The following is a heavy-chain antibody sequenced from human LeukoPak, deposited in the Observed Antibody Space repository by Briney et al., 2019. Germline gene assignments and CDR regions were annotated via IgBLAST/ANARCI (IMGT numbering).Heavy chain of an antibody. J-gene: IGHJ6*03. D-gene: IGHD3-10*01. Sequence: PGGSLRLSCAASGFTFSSYSMNWVRQAPGKGLEWVSSISSSSSYIYYADSVKGRFTISRDNAKNSLYLQMNSLRAEDTAVYYCARGVREWFGDFPHYYMDVWGKGTTVTISS. CDR1: GFTFSSYS. CDR3: ARGVREWFGDFPHYYMDV. CDR2: ISSSSSYI. V-gene: IGHV3-21*04.